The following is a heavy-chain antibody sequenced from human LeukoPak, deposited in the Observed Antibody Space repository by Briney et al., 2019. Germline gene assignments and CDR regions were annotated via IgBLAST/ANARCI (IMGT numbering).Heavy chain of an antibody. V-gene: IGHV3-23*01. CDR2: ISGSGGST. Sequence: GGSLRLSCAASGFTVSSNYMSWVRQAPGKGLEWVSTISGSGGSTYYADSVKGRFTISRDNSKNTLYLQMNSLRAEDTAVYYCAKYYGDDYYYYYMDVWGKGTTVTVSS. D-gene: IGHD4-17*01. CDR1: GFTVSSNY. J-gene: IGHJ6*03. CDR3: AKYYGDDYYYYYMDV.